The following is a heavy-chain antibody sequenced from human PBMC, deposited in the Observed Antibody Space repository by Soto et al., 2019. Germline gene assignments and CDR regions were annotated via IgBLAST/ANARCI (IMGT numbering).Heavy chain of an antibody. CDR3: AREGVPLLVRLYYYYYGMDV. Sequence: QVQLVESGGGVVQPGRSLRLSCAASGFTFSSYGMHWVRQAPGKGLEWVAVIWQGGSNKYYADSVKGRFTISRDNSKNARYLQMHSRSAEDTAVYYCAREGVPLLVRLYYYYYGMDVWGQGTTVTVSS. CDR2: IWQGGSNK. D-gene: IGHD6-13*01. J-gene: IGHJ6*02. V-gene: IGHV3-33*01. CDR1: GFTFSSYG.